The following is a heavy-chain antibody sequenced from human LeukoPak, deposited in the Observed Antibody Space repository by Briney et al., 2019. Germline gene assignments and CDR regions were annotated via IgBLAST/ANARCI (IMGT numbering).Heavy chain of an antibody. Sequence: GGSLRLSCTASGFTFNSYAMNWVRQAPGKGLEWVSVISAGGGTYYADSVKGRFTISRDISKNTLYLQMNSLRADDTAVYYCAKDLTVTTLGYFQHWGQGTLVTVSS. J-gene: IGHJ1*01. CDR3: AKDLTVTTLGYFQH. CDR1: GFTFNSYA. V-gene: IGHV3-23*01. D-gene: IGHD4-17*01. CDR2: ISAGGGT.